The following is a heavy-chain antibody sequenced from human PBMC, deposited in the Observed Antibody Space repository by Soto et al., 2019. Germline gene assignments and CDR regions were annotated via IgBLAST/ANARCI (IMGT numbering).Heavy chain of an antibody. V-gene: IGHV1-18*04. CDR2: ISTHNGNT. CDR1: GYTFPSYG. CDR3: AILQVLPRASSFDP. Sequence: APVKVSCKACGYTFPSYGITWVRQAPGEGPKRMGWISTHNGNTNYAQKFQDRVTMTRETSTGTVYMELRSLGSDDTALYYCAILQVLPRASSFDPWGPGTLVTGS. D-gene: IGHD2-2*01. J-gene: IGHJ5*02.